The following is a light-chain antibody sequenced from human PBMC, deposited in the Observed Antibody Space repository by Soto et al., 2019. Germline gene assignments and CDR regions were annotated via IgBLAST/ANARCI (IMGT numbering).Light chain of an antibody. CDR1: SGDVGGYNF. CDR2: EVT. CDR3: SSYGSGATSYV. J-gene: IGLJ1*01. Sequence: QSALTQPASVSGSPGQSITISCTGTSGDVGGYNFVSWYQQHPGKAPKLVIYEVTKRPSGVSSRLAGSKSGNTASLTISGLQAEDEADYYCSSYGSGATSYVFGSGTKLTVL. V-gene: IGLV2-14*01.